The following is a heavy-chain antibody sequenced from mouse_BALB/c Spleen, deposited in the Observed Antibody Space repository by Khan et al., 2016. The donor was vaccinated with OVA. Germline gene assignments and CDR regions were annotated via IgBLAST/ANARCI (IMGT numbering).Heavy chain of an antibody. Sequence: VQLKESGPGLVNPSQSLSLTCTVTGYSITSDYAWNWIRQFPGNKLEWMGYINYSGSTNYNPALTSRISITRDTSKNQFFLQLNSLTTEDTATYYCARDGSRYNYSMDYWGQGTSVTVSS. V-gene: IGHV3-2*02. CDR3: ARDGSRYNYSMDY. D-gene: IGHD1-1*01. CDR1: GYSITSDYA. CDR2: INYSGST. J-gene: IGHJ4*01.